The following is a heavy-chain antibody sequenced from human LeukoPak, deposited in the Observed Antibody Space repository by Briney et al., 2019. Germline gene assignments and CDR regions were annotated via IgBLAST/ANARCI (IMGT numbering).Heavy chain of an antibody. D-gene: IGHD3-3*01. CDR2: ISAYNGNT. J-gene: IGHJ4*02. V-gene: IGHV1-18*01. CDR3: ARARAVFGVVIMQLNDY. CDR1: GYTFTSYG. Sequence: EASVKVSCKASGYTFTSYGISWVRQAPGQGLEWMGWISAYNGNTNYAQKLQGRVTMTTDTSTSTAYMELRSLRSDDTAVYYCARARAVFGVVIMQLNDYWGQGTLVTVSS.